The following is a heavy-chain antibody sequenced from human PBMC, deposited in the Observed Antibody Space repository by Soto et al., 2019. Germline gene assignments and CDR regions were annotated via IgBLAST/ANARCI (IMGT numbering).Heavy chain of an antibody. CDR2: ISAYNGNT. J-gene: IGHJ3*02. D-gene: IGHD6-19*01. CDR3: ARDAPISSGWYSAALDI. Sequence: QVQLVQSGAEVKKPGASVKVSCKASGYTFTSYGISWVRQAPGQGLEWMGWISAYNGNTNYAQKLQGRVTMTTDTSTSTAYLELRSLRSDDTAVYYCARDAPISSGWYSAALDIWGQGTMVTVSS. V-gene: IGHV1-18*01. CDR1: GYTFTSYG.